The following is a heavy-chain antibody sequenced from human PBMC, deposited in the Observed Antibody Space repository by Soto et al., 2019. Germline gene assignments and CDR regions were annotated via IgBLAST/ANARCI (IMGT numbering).Heavy chain of an antibody. D-gene: IGHD3-22*01. CDR2: IKSKTDGGTT. CDR1: GFTFNNAW. Sequence: GGSLRLSCAASGFTFNNAWMSWVRQAPGKGLEWVGRIKSKTDGGTTDYAAPVKGRFTTSRDDSKNTLYLQMNSLNTEDTAVYYCTTYDSSGYYLDYWGQGTLVTVSS. J-gene: IGHJ4*02. V-gene: IGHV3-15*01. CDR3: TTYDSSGYYLDY.